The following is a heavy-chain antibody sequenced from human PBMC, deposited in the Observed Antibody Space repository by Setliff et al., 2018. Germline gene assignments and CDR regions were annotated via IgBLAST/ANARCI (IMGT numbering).Heavy chain of an antibody. J-gene: IGHJ5*02. CDR3: ARDKLRFLENWFDP. D-gene: IGHD3-3*01. CDR2: ISSSSSYI. V-gene: IGHV3-21*01. CDR1: GFTFSSYS. Sequence: GGSLRLSCAASGFTFSSYSMNWVRQAPGKGLEWVPSISSSSSYIYYADSVKGRFTISRDNSKNTLYLQMNSLRAEDTAVYYCARDKLRFLENWFDPWGQGTLVTVS.